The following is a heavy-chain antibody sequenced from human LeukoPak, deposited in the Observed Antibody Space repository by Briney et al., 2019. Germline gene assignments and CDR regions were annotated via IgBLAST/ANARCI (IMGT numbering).Heavy chain of an antibody. V-gene: IGHV3-23*01. Sequence: GDPLSLFRAVSGFNYSCYVMSWVRQAPGKGLEWVSAFCGSGGSTYYADSVKGRSTISRDNSKNTLYLQMNSLRAEDTAVYYCAKTLLLDTYYYDSSGCADYWGQGTLVTVSS. J-gene: IGHJ4*02. CDR3: AKTLLLDTYYYDSSGCADY. CDR1: GFNYSCYV. D-gene: IGHD3-22*01. CDR2: FCGSGGST.